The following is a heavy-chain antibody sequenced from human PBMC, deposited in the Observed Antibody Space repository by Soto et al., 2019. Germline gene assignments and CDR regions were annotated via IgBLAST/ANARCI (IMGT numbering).Heavy chain of an antibody. CDR2: IFPGDSDG. Sequence: EGLKISWKGSGFRLKSYYIALVLQMPGEGLETRGVIFPGDSDGRYSPSFQGQVTISADKSISTVYLHWRSLRASDSAIYYCARSVAPASLNWLDLWGQGTLVTV. J-gene: IGHJ5*02. V-gene: IGHV5-51*01. CDR3: ARSVAPASLNWLDL. CDR1: GFRLKSYY. D-gene: IGHD2-2*01.